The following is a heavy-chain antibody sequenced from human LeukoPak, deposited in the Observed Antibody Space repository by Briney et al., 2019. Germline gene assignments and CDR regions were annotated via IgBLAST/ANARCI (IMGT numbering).Heavy chain of an antibody. D-gene: IGHD3-22*01. CDR3: ARDLNPYYDSSGYYLDAFDI. Sequence: ASVKVSCKASGYTFTGYYMHWVRQAPGQGLEWMGWINPNSGGTNYAQKFQGRVTMTRDTSISTAYMELSRLRSDDTAVYYCARDLNPYYDSSGYYLDAFDIWGQGTMVTVSS. CDR1: GYTFTGYY. CDR2: INPNSGGT. V-gene: IGHV1-2*02. J-gene: IGHJ3*02.